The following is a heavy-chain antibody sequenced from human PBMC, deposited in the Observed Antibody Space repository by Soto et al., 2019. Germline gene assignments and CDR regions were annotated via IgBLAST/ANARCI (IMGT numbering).Heavy chain of an antibody. Sequence: GGSLRLSCAASGFTVSSNYMSWVRQAPGKGLEWVSVIYSGGSTYYADSVKGRFTISRDNSKNTLYLQMNSLRAEDTAVYYCARVQFLEWLLYRRGGMDVWGQGTTVTVSS. CDR3: ARVQFLEWLLYRRGGMDV. CDR1: GFTVSSNY. V-gene: IGHV3-53*01. CDR2: IYSGGST. J-gene: IGHJ6*02. D-gene: IGHD3-3*01.